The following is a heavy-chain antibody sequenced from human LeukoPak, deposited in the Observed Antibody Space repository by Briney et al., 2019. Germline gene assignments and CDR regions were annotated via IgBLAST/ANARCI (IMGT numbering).Heavy chain of an antibody. Sequence: SETLSLTCAVYGGSFSGYYWSWIRQPPGKGLEWIGEINHSGSTNYNPSLKSRVTISVDTSKNQFSLKLSSVTAADTAVYYCARGFYAGYSPPFGYWGQGTLVTVSS. V-gene: IGHV4-34*01. CDR2: INHSGST. D-gene: IGHD2/OR15-2a*01. CDR3: ARGFYAGYSPPFGY. J-gene: IGHJ4*02. CDR1: GGSFSGYY.